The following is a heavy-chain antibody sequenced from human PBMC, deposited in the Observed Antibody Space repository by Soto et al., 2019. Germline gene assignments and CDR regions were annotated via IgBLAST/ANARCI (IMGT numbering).Heavy chain of an antibody. J-gene: IGHJ5*02. CDR3: ARVKEWVAAAGP. V-gene: IGHV1-18*04. D-gene: IGHD6-13*01. CDR2: ISAYNGNT. CDR1: GYTFTSYG. Sequence: ASVKVSCKASGYTFTSYGISWVRQAPGQGLEWMGWISAYNGNTNYAQKLQGRVTMTXXXXXXXXXXXXXXXXXXXTAVYYCARVKEWVAAAGPWGRGTLVTVSS.